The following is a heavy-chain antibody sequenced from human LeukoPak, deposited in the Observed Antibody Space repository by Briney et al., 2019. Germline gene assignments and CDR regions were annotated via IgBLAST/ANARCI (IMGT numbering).Heavy chain of an antibody. D-gene: IGHD5-18*01. CDR1: GFTFSRYG. CDR3: AKDRDTYGSIYYFDD. Sequence: PGGSLRLSCAASGFTFSRYGMHWVRQAPGKGLEWVAVISYDGKDKHYAHSVKGRFTISRDNSKNTLYLQMNSLRAEDTAVYYCAKDRDTYGSIYYFDDWGQGTLVTVSS. CDR2: ISYDGKDK. J-gene: IGHJ4*02. V-gene: IGHV3-30*18.